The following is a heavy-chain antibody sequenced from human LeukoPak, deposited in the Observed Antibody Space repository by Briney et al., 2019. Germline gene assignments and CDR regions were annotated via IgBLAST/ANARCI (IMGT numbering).Heavy chain of an antibody. V-gene: IGHV3-30*02. Sequence: GGSLRLSCAASGFTFSSYGMHWVRQAPGKGLEWVAFIRYDGSNKYYADSVKGRFTISRDNSKNTLYLQMNSLRAEDRAVYYCAKDLVSAAGNEYWGQGTLVTVSS. D-gene: IGHD6-13*01. CDR1: GFTFSSYG. CDR2: IRYDGSNK. CDR3: AKDLVSAAGNEY. J-gene: IGHJ4*02.